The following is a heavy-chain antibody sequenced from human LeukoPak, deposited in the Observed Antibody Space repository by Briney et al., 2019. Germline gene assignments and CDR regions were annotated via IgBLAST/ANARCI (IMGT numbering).Heavy chain of an antibody. CDR2: VFYGRDT. Sequence: RASETLSLPCSVSGGSIASSFFWGWIRPPPGEGLGWIGSVFYGRDTYYSPSLRSRVTISVDTSRNQFSLKLTSVTAADTAVYFCAGTRDTVVRFDYCSQGTLVSVFS. V-gene: IGHV4-39*01. CDR1: GGSIASSFF. D-gene: IGHD3-10*01. CDR3: AGTRDTVVRFDY. J-gene: IGHJ4*02.